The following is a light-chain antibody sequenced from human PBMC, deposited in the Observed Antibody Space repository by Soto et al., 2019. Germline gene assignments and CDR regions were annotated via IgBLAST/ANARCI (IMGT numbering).Light chain of an antibody. Sequence: EVVLTQSPGTLSLSPGERAILSCRASQSVTISYLAWFQQKPGQAPRLLIYGARSKATGVPDRFSASGSGTDFSLTISRLEPEDFAVYYCQHYGTSPWTFGQGTKVEIK. CDR1: QSVTISY. V-gene: IGKV3-20*01. CDR3: QHYGTSPWT. CDR2: GAR. J-gene: IGKJ1*01.